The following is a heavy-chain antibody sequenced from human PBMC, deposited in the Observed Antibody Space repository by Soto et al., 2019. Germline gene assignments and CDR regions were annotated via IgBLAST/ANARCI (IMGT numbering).Heavy chain of an antibody. D-gene: IGHD3-22*01. Sequence: QVQLQESGPGLVKPSQTLSLTCTVSGDSISSGDYYWSWIRQPPGKGLEWIGYIYYSGSTYYNPSLKSRVTISVDTSKNQFSLKLSSVTAADTAVYYCARGYTYYYDSSGYYLPDAFDIWGQGTMVTVSS. CDR3: ARGYTYYYDSSGYYLPDAFDI. J-gene: IGHJ3*02. V-gene: IGHV4-30-4*01. CDR2: IYYSGST. CDR1: GDSISSGDYY.